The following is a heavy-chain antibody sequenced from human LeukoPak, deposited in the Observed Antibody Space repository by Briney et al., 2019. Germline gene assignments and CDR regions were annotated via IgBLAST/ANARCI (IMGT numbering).Heavy chain of an antibody. V-gene: IGHV3-15*01. CDR3: TPYSRVVVAFDY. CDR2: IKSKTDGGTT. J-gene: IGHJ4*02. Sequence: GGSLRLSCAASGFTFSNAWMSWVRQAPGKGLEWVGRIKSKTDGGTTDYAAPVKGRFTISRDDSKNTLYLQMNSLKTEDTAVYYCTPYSRVVVAFDYWGQGTLVTVSS. D-gene: IGHD2-15*01. CDR1: GFTFSNAW.